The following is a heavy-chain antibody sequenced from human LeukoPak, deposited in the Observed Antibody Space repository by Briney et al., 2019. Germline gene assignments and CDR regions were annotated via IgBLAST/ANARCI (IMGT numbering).Heavy chain of an antibody. V-gene: IGHV4-30-4*01. CDR2: IYYSGST. CDR3: ARGIQLWYNFDY. D-gene: IGHD5-18*01. Sequence: PSETLSLTCTVSGGSISSGDYYWSWIRQPPGKGLEWIGYIYYSGSTYYNPSLKSRVTISVDTSKNQSSLKLSSVTAADTAVYYCARGIQLWYNFDYWGQGTLVTVSS. CDR1: GGSISSGDYY. J-gene: IGHJ4*02.